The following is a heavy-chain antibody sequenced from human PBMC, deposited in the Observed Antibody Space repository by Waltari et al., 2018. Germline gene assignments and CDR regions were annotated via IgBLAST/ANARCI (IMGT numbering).Heavy chain of an antibody. J-gene: IGHJ4*02. D-gene: IGHD2-2*01. CDR1: ATTFTNYW. V-gene: IGHV5-51*01. Sequence: EAQLVQSGTEVKKPGESLKISRTGSATTFTNYWIGWVRQMPGKGLEWMGIIYPGDSDTRYSPSFQGQVTISADKSTSTAYLQWTSLKASDTAMYYCTRHGGSTSCPDYWGQGTLVTVSS. CDR2: IYPGDSDT. CDR3: TRHGGSTSCPDY.